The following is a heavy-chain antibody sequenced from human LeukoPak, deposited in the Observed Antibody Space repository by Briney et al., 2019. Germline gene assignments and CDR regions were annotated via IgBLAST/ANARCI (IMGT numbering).Heavy chain of an antibody. CDR2: ISGSGGST. CDR1: GFTFSSYA. CDR3: GAAYSGSSPFDY. D-gene: IGHD1-26*01. J-gene: IGHJ4*02. V-gene: IGHV3-23*01. Sequence: PGGSLRLSCAASGFTFSSYAMSWVRQAPGKGLEWVSTISGSGGSTYYADSVKGRFTISRDNSKNSLFLQMNSLRAEDTAVYYCGAAYSGSSPFDYWGQGTLVTVSS.